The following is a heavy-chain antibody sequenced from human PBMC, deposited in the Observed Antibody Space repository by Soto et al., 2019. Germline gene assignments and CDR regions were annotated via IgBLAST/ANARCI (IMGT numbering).Heavy chain of an antibody. Sequence: QVQLVQSGAEVKKPGASVKVSCKASGYTFTGYYMHWVRQAPGQGLDWMGWINPNSGGTNYAQKFQGWVTMTRDTSISTAYMELSRLRSDDTAVYYCARGSPNCSSTSCYDGASVSSFAPWFDPWGQGTLVTVSS. CDR3: ARGSPNCSSTSCYDGASVSSFAPWFDP. J-gene: IGHJ5*02. CDR1: GYTFTGYY. CDR2: INPNSGGT. V-gene: IGHV1-2*04. D-gene: IGHD2-2*01.